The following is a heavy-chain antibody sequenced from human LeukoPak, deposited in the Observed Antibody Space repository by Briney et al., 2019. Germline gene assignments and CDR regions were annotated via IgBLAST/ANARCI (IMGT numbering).Heavy chain of an antibody. V-gene: IGHV5-10-1*01. D-gene: IGHD3-22*01. J-gene: IGHJ4*02. CDR3: ARNRYYYGFSGYYVDY. CDR2: IDPSDSYT. Sequence: SGESLKISCKGSGYSFSSYWISWVRQMPGKGLEWMGSIDPSDSYTNCSPSFQGHVTISTDKSISTAYLQWSSLRASDTAMYYCARNRYYYGFSGYYVDYWGQGTLVTVSS. CDR1: GYSFSSYW.